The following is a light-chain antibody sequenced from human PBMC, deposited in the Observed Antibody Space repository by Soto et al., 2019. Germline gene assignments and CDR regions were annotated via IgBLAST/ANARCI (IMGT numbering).Light chain of an antibody. CDR1: QYINTR. V-gene: IGKV3D-11*03. CDR2: QTS. Sequence: EIVLTQSPATLSSFPGDRVTLSCRASQYINTRLAWYQHRPGQAPRLLIYQTSIRAAGIPARFSGRGFGTDFTLTISRLEPEDFAVYYCQHSGDFRWTFGQGTKVDIK. J-gene: IGKJ1*01. CDR3: QHSGDFRWT.